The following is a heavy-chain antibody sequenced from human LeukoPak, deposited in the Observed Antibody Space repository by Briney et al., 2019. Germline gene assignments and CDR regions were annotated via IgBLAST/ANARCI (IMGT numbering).Heavy chain of an antibody. J-gene: IGHJ4*02. CDR3: ARDGSGSFWQLYFDY. V-gene: IGHV3-66*01. D-gene: IGHD3-10*01. Sequence: GGSLRLSCAASGFTVSTNYVSWVRQAPGKGLEWVSVIYRHGGTAYADSVQGRFSISRDNSKNTVDLQMNSLRAEDTAVYYCARDGSGSFWQLYFDYWGQGTLVTVS. CDR2: IYRHGGT. CDR1: GFTVSTNY.